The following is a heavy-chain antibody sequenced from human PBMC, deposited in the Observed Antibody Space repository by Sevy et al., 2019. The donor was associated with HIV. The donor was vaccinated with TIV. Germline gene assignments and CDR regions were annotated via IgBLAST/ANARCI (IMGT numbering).Heavy chain of an antibody. CDR3: ARGGYGSRSFYRYYYYGMDV. Sequence: GGSLRLSCAASGFTFSSYDMHWVRQATGKGLEWVSSIGSAGDTYYPGSVKGRFTISRENAKNSLYLQVKSLRAGDTAVYYCARGGYGSRSFYRYYYYGMDVWGQGTTVTVSS. CDR1: GFTFSSYD. D-gene: IGHD3-10*01. CDR2: IGSAGDT. V-gene: IGHV3-13*01. J-gene: IGHJ6*02.